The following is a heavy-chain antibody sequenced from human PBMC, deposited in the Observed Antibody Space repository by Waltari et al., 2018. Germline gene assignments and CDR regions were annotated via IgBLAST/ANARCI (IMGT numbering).Heavy chain of an antibody. Sequence: EVQLVESGGGVIEPGGALRLSCEVSGTTFSAYEMNWVRQPPGKGLEWISYISSTGGTTYYADSVKGRLTISRDNAKNALYLQMNSLRVEDTAIYYCVRTYAMDVWGQGTTVIVSS. CDR2: ISSTGGTT. CDR1: GTTFSAYE. V-gene: IGHV3-48*03. J-gene: IGHJ6*01. CDR3: VRTYAMDV.